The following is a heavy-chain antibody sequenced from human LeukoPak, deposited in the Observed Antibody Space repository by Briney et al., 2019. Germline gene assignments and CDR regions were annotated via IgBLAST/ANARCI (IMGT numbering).Heavy chain of an antibody. V-gene: IGHV4-34*01. CDR1: GGSFSGYY. CDR2: INHSGST. D-gene: IGHD5-18*01. Sequence: SETLSLTCAVYGGSFSGYYWSWIRQPPGKGLEWIGEINHSGSTNYNPSLKSRVTISVDTSKNQFSLKLSSVTAADTAVYYCARVIQLWFRASGQDYMDVWGKGTTVTVSS. J-gene: IGHJ6*03. CDR3: ARVIQLWFRASGQDYMDV.